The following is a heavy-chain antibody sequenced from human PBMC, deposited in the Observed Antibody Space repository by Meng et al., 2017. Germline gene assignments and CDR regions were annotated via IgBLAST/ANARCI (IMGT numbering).Heavy chain of an antibody. CDR1: GFTFSNAW. CDR2: IKSKTDGGTT. CDR3: TTPMTTVVTPRLQNAFDI. Sequence: GESLKIPFAASGFTFSNAWMSLVPQAPGKGLEWVCRIKSKTDGGTTDYAAPVKGRFTISRDESKNTLYLQMNSLKTEDTAVYYCTTPMTTVVTPRLQNAFDIWGQGTMVTVSS. V-gene: IGHV3-15*01. D-gene: IGHD4-23*01. J-gene: IGHJ3*02.